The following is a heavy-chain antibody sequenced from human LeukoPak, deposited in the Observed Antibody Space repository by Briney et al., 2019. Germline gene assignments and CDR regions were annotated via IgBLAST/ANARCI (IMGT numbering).Heavy chain of an antibody. V-gene: IGHV3-33*01. J-gene: IGHJ4*02. CDR1: GFAFSSHG. D-gene: IGHD4-17*01. CDR2: IWYDASNK. Sequence: GGSLRLSCAASGFAFSSHGMHWVRQAPGRGLEWVAAIWYDASNKNYADSVKGRFTISRDNSKKTLYMQLNSLRAEDTAVYYCARSLNGDPPDFDYWGQGTLVTVSS. CDR3: ARSLNGDPPDFDY.